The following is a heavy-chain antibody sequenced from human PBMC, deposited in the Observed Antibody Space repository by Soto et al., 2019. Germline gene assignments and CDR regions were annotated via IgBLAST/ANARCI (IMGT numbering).Heavy chain of an antibody. V-gene: IGHV4-59*01. CDR2: IYYSGST. CDR1: GGSISSYY. J-gene: IGHJ3*02. D-gene: IGHD4-17*01. Sequence: QVQLQESGPGLVKPSETLSLTCTVSGGSISSYYWSWIRQPPGKGLEWIGYIYYSGSTNYNPSLKSRVPLSVDTSKNQFSLKLSSVTAAVTAVYYCASGTTVTTERFDDFDIWGQGTMVTVSS. CDR3: ASGTTVTTERFDDFDI.